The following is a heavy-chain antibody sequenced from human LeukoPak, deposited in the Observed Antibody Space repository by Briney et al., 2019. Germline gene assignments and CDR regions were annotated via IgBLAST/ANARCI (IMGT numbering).Heavy chain of an antibody. CDR2: ISYDGSYK. CDR1: GFTFSSYG. D-gene: IGHD2-15*01. V-gene: IGHV3-30*18. J-gene: IGHJ4*02. Sequence: GGSLRLSCAASGFTFSSYGMHWVRQAPGKGLEWVAVISYDGSYKYHADSVKGRFSISRDNSKNTLYLQMNSLRAEDTAVYYCAKGLIYCSGGSCSGGYFDYWGQGTLVTVSS. CDR3: AKGLIYCSGGSCSGGYFDY.